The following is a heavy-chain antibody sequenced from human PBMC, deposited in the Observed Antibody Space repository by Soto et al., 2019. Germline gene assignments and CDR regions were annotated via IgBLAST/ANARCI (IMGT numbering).Heavy chain of an antibody. Sequence: SETLSLTCTVSGGSISSYYWSWIRQPPGKGLEWIGYIYYSGSTNYNPSLKSRVTISVDTSKNQFSLKLSSVTAADTAVYYCARAPSYSSSWNYYYYYMDVWGKGTTVTVFS. D-gene: IGHD6-13*01. J-gene: IGHJ6*03. CDR1: GGSISSYY. CDR3: ARAPSYSSSWNYYYYYMDV. V-gene: IGHV4-59*01. CDR2: IYYSGST.